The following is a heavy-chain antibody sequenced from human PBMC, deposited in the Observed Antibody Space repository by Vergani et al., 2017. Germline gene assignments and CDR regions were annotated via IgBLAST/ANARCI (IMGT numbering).Heavy chain of an antibody. V-gene: IGHV1-18*01. Sequence: QVQLVQSGAEVKKPGSSVKVSCKASGGTFSSYAISWVRQAPGQGLEWMGWISAYNGNTNYAQKLQGRVTMTTDTSTSTAYMELRSLRSDDTAVYYCAREAGYSGYDCGDYWGQGTLVTVSS. CDR1: GGTFSSYA. J-gene: IGHJ4*02. D-gene: IGHD5-12*01. CDR2: ISAYNGNT. CDR3: AREAGYSGYDCGDY.